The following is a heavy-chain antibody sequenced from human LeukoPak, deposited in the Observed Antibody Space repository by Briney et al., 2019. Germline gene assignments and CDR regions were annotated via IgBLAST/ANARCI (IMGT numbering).Heavy chain of an antibody. V-gene: IGHV4-59*01. J-gene: IGHJ5*02. CDR3: AREGYSSGWYRFDP. D-gene: IGHD6-19*01. CDR1: GASINNYY. CDR2: IYYSGST. Sequence: SETLSLTCTVSGASINNYYWSWIRQPPGKGLEWIGYIYYSGSTNYNPSLKSRVTISVDTSKNQFSLKLSSVTAADTAVYYCAREGYSSGWYRFDPWGQGTLVTVSS.